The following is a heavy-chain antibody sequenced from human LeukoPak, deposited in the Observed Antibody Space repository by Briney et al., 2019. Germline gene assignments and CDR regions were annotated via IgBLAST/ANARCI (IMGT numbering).Heavy chain of an antibody. CDR3: ARLVGATTFYYYYGMDV. CDR2: ISSSSSTI. CDR1: GFTFSSYS. J-gene: IGHJ6*02. Sequence: GGSLRLSCAASGFTFSSYSMNCVRQAPGKGLEWVSYISSSSSTIYYADSVKGRFTISRDNAKNSLYLQMNSRRDEDTAVYYCARLVGATTFYYYYGMDVWGQGTTVTVSS. D-gene: IGHD1-26*01. V-gene: IGHV3-48*02.